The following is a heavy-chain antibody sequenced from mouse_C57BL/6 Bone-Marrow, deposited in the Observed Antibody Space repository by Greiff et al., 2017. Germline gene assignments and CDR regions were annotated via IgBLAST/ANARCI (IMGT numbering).Heavy chain of an antibody. Sequence: QVQLQQSGAELVRPGASVKLSCKASGYTFTSYGISWVKQRTGQGLEWIGEIYPRSGSTYYNEKFKGKATLTADKSSSTAYMELRSLTSEDSAVYFCARGRYDYDGLGYWGQGTLIPVSA. CDR1: GYTFTSYG. CDR3: ARGRYDYDGLGY. V-gene: IGHV1-81*01. D-gene: IGHD2-4*01. CDR2: IYPRSGST. J-gene: IGHJ3*01.